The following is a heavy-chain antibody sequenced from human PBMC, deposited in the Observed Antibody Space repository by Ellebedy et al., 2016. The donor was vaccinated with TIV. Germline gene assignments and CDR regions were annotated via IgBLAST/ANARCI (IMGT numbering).Heavy chain of an antibody. V-gene: IGHV1-69*13. CDR3: ASWYGSGSYYKFDP. Sequence: AASVKVSCKASGGTFSSYAISWVRQAPGQGLEWMGGIIPIFGTANYAQKFQGRVTITADESTSTAYMELSSLRSEDTAVYYCASWYGSGSYYKFDPWGQGTLVTVSS. J-gene: IGHJ5*02. CDR1: GGTFSSYA. CDR2: IIPIFGTA. D-gene: IGHD3-10*01.